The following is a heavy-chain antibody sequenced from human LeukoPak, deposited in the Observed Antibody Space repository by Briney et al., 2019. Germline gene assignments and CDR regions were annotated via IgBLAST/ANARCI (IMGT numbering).Heavy chain of an antibody. J-gene: IGHJ5*02. V-gene: IGHV4-39*01. CDR2: IYYSGST. D-gene: IGHD2-2*01. CDR3: ARLDGSVVVVPAALENWFDP. Sequence: SETLSLTCTVSGGSISSSSYYWGWIRQPPGKGLEWIGSIYYSGSTYYNPSLKSRVTISVDTSKNQFSLKLSSVTAADTAVYYCARLDGSVVVVPAALENWFDPWGQGTLVTVSS. CDR1: GGSISSSSYY.